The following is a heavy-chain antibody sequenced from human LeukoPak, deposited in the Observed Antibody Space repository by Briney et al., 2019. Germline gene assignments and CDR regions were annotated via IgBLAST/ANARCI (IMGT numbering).Heavy chain of an antibody. CDR1: GFSGPSSA. J-gene: IGHJ4*02. Sequence: GGSLRLSCTASGFSGPSSAMAWVRQAPGKGLEWVSHIGAGASNKYYADSVKGRFTISRDYSRKTVYLQMNSLRAEDTAVYYCARSYDSGGYPLGDSWGQGTLVTVSS. V-gene: IGHV3-23*01. CDR2: IGAGASNK. D-gene: IGHD3-22*01. CDR3: ARSYDSGGYPLGDS.